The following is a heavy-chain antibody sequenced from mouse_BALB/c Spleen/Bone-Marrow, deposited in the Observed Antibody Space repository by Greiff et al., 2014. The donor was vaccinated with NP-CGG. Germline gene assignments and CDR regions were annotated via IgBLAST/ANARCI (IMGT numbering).Heavy chain of an antibody. V-gene: IGHV1S41*01. D-gene: IGHD2-2*01. CDR3: ARERYGYDGWYFDV. Sequence: DLVKPGASVKLSCKASGYTFTNYWINWIKQRPGRGLEWIGRIAPGSGSTYYNEMFKGKTTLTVDTSSSTAYLQLSSLSSEDSDVYFCARERYGYDGWYFDVWGAGTTVTVSS. CDR2: IAPGSGST. J-gene: IGHJ1*01. CDR1: GYTFTNYW.